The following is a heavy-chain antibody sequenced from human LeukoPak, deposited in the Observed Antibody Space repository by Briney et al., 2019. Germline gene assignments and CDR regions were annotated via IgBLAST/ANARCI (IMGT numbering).Heavy chain of an antibody. D-gene: IGHD6-13*01. V-gene: IGHV3-21*01. CDR3: ARGARQLVLQTPRNGMDV. CDR2: ISSSSSYI. J-gene: IGHJ6*02. Sequence: GGSLRLSCAASGFTFSSYSMNWVRQAPGKGLEWVSSISSSSSYIYYADSVKGRFTISRDNAKNSLYLQMNSLRAEDTAVYYCARGARQLVLQTPRNGMDVWGQGTTVTVSS. CDR1: GFTFSSYS.